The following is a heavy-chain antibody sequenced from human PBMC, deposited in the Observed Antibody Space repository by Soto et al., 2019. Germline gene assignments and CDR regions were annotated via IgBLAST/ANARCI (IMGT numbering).Heavy chain of an antibody. CDR3: VKGIMITFGGVIASDAFDI. V-gene: IGHV3-64D*08. Sequence: GGSLRLSCSASGFTFSSYAMHWVRQAPGKGLEYVSAISSNGGSTYYADSVKGRFTISRDNSKNTLYLQMSSLRAEDTAVYYCVKGIMITFGGVIASDAFDIWGQGTMVTVSS. CDR2: ISSNGGST. CDR1: GFTFSSYA. J-gene: IGHJ3*02. D-gene: IGHD3-16*02.